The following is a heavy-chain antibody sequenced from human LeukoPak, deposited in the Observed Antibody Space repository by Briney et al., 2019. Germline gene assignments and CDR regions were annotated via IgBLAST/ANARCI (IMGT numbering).Heavy chain of an antibody. CDR2: IYYSGST. V-gene: IGHV4-39*07. D-gene: IGHD2-15*01. CDR1: GGSISSSDYY. J-gene: IGHJ5*02. Sequence: PSETLSLTCTVSGGSISSSDYYWGWIRQPPGKGLEWIGSIYYSGSTYYNPSLKSRVTISVDTSKNQFSLKLGSVTAADTAVYYCARDPLYCSGGSCYSTWFDPWGQGTLVTVSS. CDR3: ARDPLYCSGGSCYSTWFDP.